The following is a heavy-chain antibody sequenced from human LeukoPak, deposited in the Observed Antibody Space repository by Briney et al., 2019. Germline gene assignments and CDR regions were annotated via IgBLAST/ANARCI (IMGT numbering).Heavy chain of an antibody. CDR1: GFTFSNYD. D-gene: IGHD6-19*01. CDR3: AKDLSRAVAADWFDP. CDR2: ISDSGGST. J-gene: IGHJ5*02. V-gene: IGHV3-23*01. Sequence: PGGSLTLSCAASGFTFSNYDMSWVRQAPGKGLEWVSSISDSGGSTYYADSVKGRFTISRDNSKNTLYLQMANLRAADTAVYYCAKDLSRAVAADWFDPWAQGSLVTVSS.